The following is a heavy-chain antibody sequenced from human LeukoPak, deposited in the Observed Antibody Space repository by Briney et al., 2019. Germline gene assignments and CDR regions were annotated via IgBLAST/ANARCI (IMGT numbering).Heavy chain of an antibody. Sequence: SETLSLTCTVSGGSISSSSYYWGWIRQPPGKGLEWIGSIYYSGSTYYNPSLKSRVTISVDTSKNQFSLKLSSVTAADTAVYYCARAVLRYFDWLTPYYMDVWGKGTTVTVSS. J-gene: IGHJ6*03. CDR1: GGSISSSSYY. D-gene: IGHD3-9*01. CDR2: IYYSGST. V-gene: IGHV4-39*01. CDR3: ARAVLRYFDWLTPYYMDV.